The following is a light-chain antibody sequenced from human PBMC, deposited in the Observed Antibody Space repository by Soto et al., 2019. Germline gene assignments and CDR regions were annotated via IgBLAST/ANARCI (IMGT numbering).Light chain of an antibody. V-gene: IGLV2-11*01. J-gene: IGLJ2*01. CDR3: CSYAGSYTLGA. Sequence: QSALTQPRSVSGFLGRSVTISCTGTSSDVGGYNYVSWYQQHPGKAPKLVIYDVVKRPSGVPDRFSGSKSGNTASLTISGLQAEDEADYYCCSYAGSYTLGAFGGGTKLTVL. CDR2: DVV. CDR1: SSDVGGYNY.